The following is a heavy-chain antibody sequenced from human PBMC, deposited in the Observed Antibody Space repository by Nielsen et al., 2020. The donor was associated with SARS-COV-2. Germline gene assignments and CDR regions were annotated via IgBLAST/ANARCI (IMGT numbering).Heavy chain of an antibody. Sequence: ASVKVSCKASGYTFTGYYMHWVRQAPGQGLEWMGRINPNSGGTNYAQKFQGRVTMTRVTMTRDTSISTASLELRRLTSDDTASYYCAREELAGRDFDYWGQGTLVTVSS. CDR2: INPNSGGT. V-gene: IGHV1-2*06. CDR3: AREELAGRDFDY. CDR1: GYTFTGYY. J-gene: IGHJ4*02. D-gene: IGHD6-19*01.